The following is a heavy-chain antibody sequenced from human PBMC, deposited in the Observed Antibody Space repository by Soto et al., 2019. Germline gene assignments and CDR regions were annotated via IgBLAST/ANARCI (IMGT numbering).Heavy chain of an antibody. CDR3: ARDQLSSSWDDYYYYGMDV. J-gene: IGHJ6*02. Sequence: EVQLVESGGGLVKPGGSLRLSCAASGFTFSSYSMNWVRQAPGKGLEWVSSISSSSSYIYYADSVKGRFTISRDNAKNSLYLQMNSLRAEDTAVYYCARDQLSSSWDDYYYYGMDVWGQGTTVTVSS. CDR2: ISSSSSYI. D-gene: IGHD6-13*01. CDR1: GFTFSSYS. V-gene: IGHV3-21*01.